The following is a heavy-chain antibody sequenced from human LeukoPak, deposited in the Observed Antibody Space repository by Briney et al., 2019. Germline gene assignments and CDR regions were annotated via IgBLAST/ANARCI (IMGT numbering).Heavy chain of an antibody. V-gene: IGHV3-30-3*01. J-gene: IGHJ4*02. CDR3: ARDGVWEWLPKYCFDY. CDR1: GFTFSSYA. Sequence: GGSLRLSCAASGFTFSSYAMHWVRQAPGKGLEWVAVISYDGSNKYYADSVKGRFTISRDNSKNTLYLQMNSLRAEDTAVYYCARDGVWEWLPKYCFDYWAREPWSPSPQ. CDR2: ISYDGSNK. D-gene: IGHD5-12*01.